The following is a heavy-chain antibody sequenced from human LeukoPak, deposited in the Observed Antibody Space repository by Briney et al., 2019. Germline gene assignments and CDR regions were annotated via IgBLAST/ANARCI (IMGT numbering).Heavy chain of an antibody. CDR3: ARSRYCTNGVCYNRAFDY. CDR2: ISAYNGNT. D-gene: IGHD2-8*01. CDR1: GYTFTSYG. J-gene: IGHJ4*02. V-gene: IGHV1-18*01. Sequence: GASVKVSCKASGYTFTSYGISWVRQAPGQGLEWMGWISAYNGNTNYAQKLQGRVTMTTDTSTSTAYVELRSLRSDDTAVYYCARSRYCTNGVCYNRAFDYWGQGTLVTVSS.